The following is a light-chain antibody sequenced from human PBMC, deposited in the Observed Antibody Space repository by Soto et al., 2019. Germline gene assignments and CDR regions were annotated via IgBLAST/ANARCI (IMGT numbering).Light chain of an antibody. V-gene: IGKV3-15*01. CDR1: QTLTGGH. Sequence: IVLTHSPGTLSLSPGEKASLSCRASQTLTGGHLAWYQQKPGQTPRLLFNGASTRVTGIPARFTGSGSGTEFILTISSLQSEDFAVYYCQQYDIWPPTFGQGTKVDIK. J-gene: IGKJ1*01. CDR3: QQYDIWPPT. CDR2: GAS.